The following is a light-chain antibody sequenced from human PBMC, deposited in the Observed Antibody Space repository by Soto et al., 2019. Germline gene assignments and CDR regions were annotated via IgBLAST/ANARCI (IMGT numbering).Light chain of an antibody. CDR3: AAWDDSLSGVV. V-gene: IGLV1-47*02. Sequence: QSVVTQPPSVSGTPGQRVTIFCSGRRSNIGSNLVYWYQQLPGTAPKLLIFSNDQRPSWVPDRFSGFRSGTSASLAISGLRSEDEGDYYCAAWDDSLSGVVFGGGTTLTVL. J-gene: IGLJ2*01. CDR1: RSNIGSNL. CDR2: SND.